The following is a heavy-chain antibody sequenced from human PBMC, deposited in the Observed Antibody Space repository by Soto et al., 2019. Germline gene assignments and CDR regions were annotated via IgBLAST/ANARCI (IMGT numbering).Heavy chain of an antibody. CDR2: ISHSGSV. CDR3: ARSFGWYAIDY. D-gene: IGHD6-19*01. J-gene: IGHJ4*01. CDR1: GGSISSSHF. V-gene: IGHV4-4*02. Sequence: QVLLQESGPGLVQPSGTLSLSCAVSGGSISSSHFWGWVRQPPGKGLEWVGDISHSGSVNYNPSLKSRVTISIDKSKNQFSLKLNSVTAADTAVYYCARSFGWYAIDYWGHGTLVIVSS.